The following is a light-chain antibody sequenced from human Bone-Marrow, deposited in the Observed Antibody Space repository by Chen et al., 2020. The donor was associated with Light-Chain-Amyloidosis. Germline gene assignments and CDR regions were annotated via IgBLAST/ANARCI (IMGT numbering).Light chain of an antibody. J-gene: IGKJ3*01. V-gene: IGKV2-28*01. CDR3: MQAVQNQFT. Sequence: DIVMTQSPLSLPVTPGEPASISCRSSQSLLYSNGRNYLDWYLQKPGQSPQLLIYFGSNRASGVPDRFSGRGSGTDFTLKISRVEAEDVGVYYCMQAVQNQFTFGPGTKVDIK. CDR1: QSLLYSNGRNY. CDR2: FGS.